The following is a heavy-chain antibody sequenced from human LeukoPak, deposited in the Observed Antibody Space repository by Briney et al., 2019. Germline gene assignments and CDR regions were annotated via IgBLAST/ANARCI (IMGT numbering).Heavy chain of an antibody. CDR3: ARVPDYYDSSGYFYYYYYMDV. J-gene: IGHJ6*03. V-gene: IGHV1-18*01. D-gene: IGHD3-22*01. Sequence: ASVKVSCKASGYTFTSYGISWVRQAPGQGLEWMGWISAYNGNTNYAQKLQGRVAMTTDTSTSTAYTELRSLRSDDTAVYYCARVPDYYDSSGYFYYYYYMDVWGKGTTVTVSS. CDR2: ISAYNGNT. CDR1: GYTFTSYG.